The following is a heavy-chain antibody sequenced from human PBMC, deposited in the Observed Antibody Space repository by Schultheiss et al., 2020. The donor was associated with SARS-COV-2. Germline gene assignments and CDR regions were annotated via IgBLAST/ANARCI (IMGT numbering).Heavy chain of an antibody. CDR3: AKDLTLMQNAYGMDV. V-gene: IGHV3-30*02. J-gene: IGHJ6*02. CDR2: IWYDGSNK. D-gene: IGHD2-8*01. Sequence: GGSLRLSCAASGFTFSSYGMHWVRQAPGKGLEWVAVIWYDGSNKYYADSVKGRFTISRDNSKNTLYLQMNSLRAEDTAVYYCAKDLTLMQNAYGMDVWGQGTTVTVSS. CDR1: GFTFSSYG.